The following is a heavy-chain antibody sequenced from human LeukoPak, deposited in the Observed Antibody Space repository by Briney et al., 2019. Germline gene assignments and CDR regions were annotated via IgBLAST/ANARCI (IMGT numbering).Heavy chain of an antibody. CDR2: FFHSGNT. CDR3: ARGRYDYVWGSYRPFDY. Sequence: SETLSLTCTVSGYSISNGYYWAWLRQSPGKGLEWIGSFFHSGNTYYNPSLKSRVTISVATSKNQFSLNLSSVTAADTAVYYCARGRYDYVWGSYRPFDYWGQGTLVTVSS. D-gene: IGHD3-16*02. V-gene: IGHV4-38-2*02. CDR1: GYSISNGYY. J-gene: IGHJ4*02.